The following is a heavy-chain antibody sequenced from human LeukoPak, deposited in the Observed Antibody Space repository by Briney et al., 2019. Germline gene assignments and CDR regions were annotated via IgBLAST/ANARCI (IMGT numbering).Heavy chain of an antibody. CDR1: GFTFSSYS. D-gene: IGHD3-22*01. J-gene: IGHJ4*02. Sequence: PGGSLRLSCAASGFTFSSYSMNWVRQAPGKGLEWVSSISSSSSYIYYADSVKGRFTISRDNAKNSLYLQMNSLRAEDTAVYYCARDDYYDSSGYTWVYWGQGTLVTVSS. V-gene: IGHV3-21*04. CDR2: ISSSSSYI. CDR3: ARDDYYDSSGYTWVY.